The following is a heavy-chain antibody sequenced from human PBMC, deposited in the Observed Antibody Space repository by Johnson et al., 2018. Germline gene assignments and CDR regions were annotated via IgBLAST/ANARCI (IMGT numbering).Heavy chain of an antibody. CDR3: AKDRGRNDYYMDV. J-gene: IGHJ6*03. Sequence: EVQLLESGGGLVQPGGSLRLSCAASGFTVSSNYMSWVRQAPGKGLEWVSGISWNSGSIGYADSVKGRFTISRNNAKNSLYLQMNSLRPEDTALYYCAKDRGRNDYYMDVWGKGTTVTVSS. D-gene: IGHD1-26*01. CDR2: ISWNSGSI. CDR1: GFTVSSNY. V-gene: IGHV3-9*01.